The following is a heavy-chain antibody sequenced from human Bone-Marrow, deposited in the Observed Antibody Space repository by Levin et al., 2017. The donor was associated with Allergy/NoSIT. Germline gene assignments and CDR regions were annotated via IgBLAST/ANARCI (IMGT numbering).Heavy chain of an antibody. D-gene: IGHD3-3*01. CDR2: ISSGGTSK. Sequence: SCTPSGFTFSSCEMNWVRQAPGRGLEWISYISSGGTSKYYADSVKGRFIISRDNAKNSLFLQMNSLRAEDTAVYYCAREISVYEFWSGKYQRYGMDVWGQGPTVTVSS. J-gene: IGHJ6*02. CDR3: AREISVYEFWSGKYQRYGMDV. CDR1: GFTFSSCE. V-gene: IGHV3-48*03.